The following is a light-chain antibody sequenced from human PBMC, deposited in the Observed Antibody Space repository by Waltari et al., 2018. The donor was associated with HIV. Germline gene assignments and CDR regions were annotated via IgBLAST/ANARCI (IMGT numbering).Light chain of an antibody. J-gene: IGLJ2*01. CDR2: GNN. CDR3: SSYGGSANLL. V-gene: IGLV1-40*01. CDR1: SSTTGAGYD. Sequence: QSVLTQPPSVSGAPGQRVTISCTGSSSTTGAGYDVHWYQQLPGTAPKLLIYGNNNRPSGVPDRFSGSKSANTASLTVSGLQAEDEADYYCSSYGGSANLLFGGGTKLTVL.